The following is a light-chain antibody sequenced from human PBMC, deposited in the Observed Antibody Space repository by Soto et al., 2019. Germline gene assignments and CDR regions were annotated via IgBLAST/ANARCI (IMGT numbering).Light chain of an antibody. CDR1: SSDVGSYNL. Sequence: QSALTQPASVSGSPGQSITISCTGTSSDVGSYNLVSWYQQHPGKAPKLMIYEGSKRPSGVSNRFSGSKSGNTASLTISGLQAEDKADYYCCSYPGSVVFGGGTKLTVL. J-gene: IGLJ2*01. V-gene: IGLV2-23*01. CDR2: EGS. CDR3: CSYPGSVV.